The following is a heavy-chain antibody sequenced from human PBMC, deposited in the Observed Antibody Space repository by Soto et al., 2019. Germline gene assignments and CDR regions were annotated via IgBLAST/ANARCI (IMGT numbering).Heavy chain of an antibody. CDR1: GGSISSGGYY. Sequence: SETLSLTCTVSGGSISSGGYYWSWIRQHPGKGLEWIGYIYYSGSTYYNPSLKGRVTISVDTSKNQFSLKLSSVTAADTAVYYCARHVPDIVVVVAATPSLHYFDYWGQGTLVTVSS. J-gene: IGHJ4*02. V-gene: IGHV4-31*03. CDR2: IYYSGST. CDR3: ARHVPDIVVVVAATPSLHYFDY. D-gene: IGHD2-15*01.